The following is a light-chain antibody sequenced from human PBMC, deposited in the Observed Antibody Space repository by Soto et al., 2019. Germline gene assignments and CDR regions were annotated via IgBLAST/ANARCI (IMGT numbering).Light chain of an antibody. CDR2: EVS. Sequence: QSALTQPPSASGSPGQSVTISCTGTSSDVGGYNYVSWYQQHPGKAPQLIIFEVSKRPSGVPDRFSGSKSGNTASLTVSGLQAEDEADYYCSSYAGSNNFVLGTGTKLTVL. CDR1: SSDVGGYNY. J-gene: IGLJ1*01. CDR3: SSYAGSNNFV. V-gene: IGLV2-8*01.